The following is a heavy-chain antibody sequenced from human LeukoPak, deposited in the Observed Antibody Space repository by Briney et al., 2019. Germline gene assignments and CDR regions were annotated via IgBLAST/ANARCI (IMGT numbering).Heavy chain of an antibody. CDR1: GFTFCSYG. CDR2: MWYDGRKK. V-gene: IGHV3-33*01. D-gene: IGHD4-17*01. J-gene: IGHJ4*01. Sequence: PGGSLRLSCAASGFTFCSYGMHWVRQAPGKGLEWVAVMWYDGRKKDYADSVKGRFIISRDNSKNTVYLQMNSLRADDTAVYYCARDPTTVTTGVLGYWGQGTLVTVSS. CDR3: ARDPTTVTTGVLGY.